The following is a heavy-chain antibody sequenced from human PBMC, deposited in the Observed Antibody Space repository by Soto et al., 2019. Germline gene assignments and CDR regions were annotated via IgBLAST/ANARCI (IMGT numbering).Heavy chain of an antibody. CDR1: GGSFSGYY. D-gene: IGHD2-2*01. Sequence: SETLSVTCAVSGGSFSGYYWSWIRQPPGKGLEWIGEINHSGSTNYNPSLKSRVTISVDTSNNQFSLKLSSVTAADTAVSYCARRTLVVPAAKYCYHYYGMDVWDKGTTVTVSS. CDR3: ARRTLVVPAAKYCYHYYGMDV. V-gene: IGHV4-34*01. CDR2: INHSGST. J-gene: IGHJ6*04.